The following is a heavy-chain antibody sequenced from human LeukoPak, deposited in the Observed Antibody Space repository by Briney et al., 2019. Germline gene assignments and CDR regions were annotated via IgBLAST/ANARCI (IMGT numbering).Heavy chain of an antibody. D-gene: IGHD2-15*01. J-gene: IGHJ4*02. V-gene: IGHV1-2*02. CDR3: ASEANCNGGRCSLQRVAS. CDR1: GYTFTSNY. CDR2: IDTSNGAT. Sequence: ASEKVSCNASGYTFTSNYKHWMRLAPGQGHERMGMIDTSNGATIYEQKVPGRVTITRDPSTGTAYMELANLISDDTAIYSCASEANCNGGRCSLQRVASWGQGTLVTVSS.